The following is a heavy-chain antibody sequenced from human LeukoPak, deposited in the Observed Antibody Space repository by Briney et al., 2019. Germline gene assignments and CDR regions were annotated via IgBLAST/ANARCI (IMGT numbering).Heavy chain of an antibody. CDR3: ARHSGSGSLSRPFDP. V-gene: IGHV4-39*01. Sequence: PWETLSLTCSVSGASVTSGGFYWGWLRQPPGKGPEWIATVYSGSTYYNPSLKSPVTISIDTSKNQFSLRLTSVTATDTAIYHCARHSGSGSLSRPFDPWGQGTLVTVSS. J-gene: IGHJ5*02. D-gene: IGHD3-10*01. CDR1: GASVTSGGFY. CDR2: VYSGST.